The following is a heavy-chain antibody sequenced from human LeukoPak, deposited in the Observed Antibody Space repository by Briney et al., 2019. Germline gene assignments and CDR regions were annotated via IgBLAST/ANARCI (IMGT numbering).Heavy chain of an antibody. D-gene: IGHD4-17*01. CDR3: ARDYYGDYSNWFDP. V-gene: IGHV1-2*02. CDR2: INPNSGGT. J-gene: IGHJ5*02. CDR1: GYTFTGYY. Sequence: ASVKVSCKASGYTFTGYYMHWVRQAPGQGLEWMGWINPNSGGTNYAQKFQGRVTMTRDTSNSTAYMELSRLRSDDTAMYYCARDYYGDYSNWFDPWGQGTLVTVSS.